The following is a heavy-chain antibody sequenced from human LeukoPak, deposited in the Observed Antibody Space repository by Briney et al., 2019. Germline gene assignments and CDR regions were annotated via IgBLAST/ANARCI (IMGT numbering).Heavy chain of an antibody. Sequence: PSQTLSLTCTVSGGSISSGGYYWSWIRQHPGKGLEWIGYIYYSGSTYYNPSLKSRVTISVDTSKNQFSLKLSSVTAADTAVYYCARASRSGYSSGWYRVDFDYWGQGTLVTVS. D-gene: IGHD6-19*01. CDR3: ARASRSGYSSGWYRVDFDY. CDR1: GGSISSGGYY. J-gene: IGHJ4*02. CDR2: IYYSGST. V-gene: IGHV4-31*03.